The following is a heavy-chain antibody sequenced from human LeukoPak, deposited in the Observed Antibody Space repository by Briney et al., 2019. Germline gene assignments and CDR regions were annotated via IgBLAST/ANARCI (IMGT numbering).Heavy chain of an antibody. J-gene: IGHJ4*02. CDR1: GFTFDDYG. D-gene: IGHD6-19*01. CDR2: INWNGGST. CDR3: AKDPGDSSGWIYFDY. V-gene: IGHV3-20*04. Sequence: GGSLRLSCAASGFTFDDYGMSWVRQAPGKGLEWVSGINWNGGSTGYADSVKGRFTISRDNAKNSLYLQMNSLRAEDTAVYYCAKDPGDSSGWIYFDYWGQGTLVTVSS.